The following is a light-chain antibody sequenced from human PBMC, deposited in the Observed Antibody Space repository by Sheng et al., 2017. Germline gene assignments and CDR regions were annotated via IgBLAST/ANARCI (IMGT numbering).Light chain of an antibody. V-gene: IGKV1-39*01. J-gene: IGKJ5*01. CDR2: GAI. CDR1: QTISTY. CDR3: QQSYSTLLT. Sequence: DIQMTQSPSSLSASVGDTVTITCRASQTISTYLNWYQQKPGKAPKLLIYGAISLQGGVPSRFSGSGSGTDFTLTINSLQPEDFATYYCQQSYSTLLTFGQGTRLEIK.